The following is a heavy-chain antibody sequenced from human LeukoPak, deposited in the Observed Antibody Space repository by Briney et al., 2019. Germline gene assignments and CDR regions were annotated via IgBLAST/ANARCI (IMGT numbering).Heavy chain of an antibody. V-gene: IGHV3-23*01. CDR1: GFTFSSYG. CDR2: ISGSGGST. Sequence: PGGSLRLSCAASGFTFSSYGMSWVRQAPGKGLEWVSAISGSGGSTYYADSVKGRFTISRDNSKNTLYLQMNSLRAEDTAVYYCAKVPTVTTYRGWVDAFDIWGQGTMVTVSS. J-gene: IGHJ3*02. D-gene: IGHD4-17*01. CDR3: AKVPTVTTYRGWVDAFDI.